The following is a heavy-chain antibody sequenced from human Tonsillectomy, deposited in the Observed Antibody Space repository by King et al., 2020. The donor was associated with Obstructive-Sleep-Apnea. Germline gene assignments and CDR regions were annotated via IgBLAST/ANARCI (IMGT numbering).Heavy chain of an antibody. J-gene: IGHJ4*02. V-gene: IGHV1-46*01. D-gene: IGHD6-19*01. CDR1: GDIFTSHY. CDR2: INPDGGRA. CDR3: ARGWGRAVAGDHFDQ. Sequence: QLVQSGAEVKEPGASVTVSCKASGDIFTSHYIHWVRQAPGQGLEWMGTINPDGGRASNAQTFQGRLTMTRDTSTSTVKMKLSSLRSEDTAVYFCARGWGRAVAGDHFDQWGQGTLVTVSS.